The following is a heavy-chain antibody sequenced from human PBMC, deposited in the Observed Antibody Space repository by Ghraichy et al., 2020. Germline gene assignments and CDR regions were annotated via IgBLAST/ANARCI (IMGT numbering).Heavy chain of an antibody. CDR2: ISSSSSYI. J-gene: IGHJ5*02. D-gene: IGHD6-19*01. CDR1: GFTFSSYS. V-gene: IGHV3-21*01. Sequence: GGSLRLSCAASGFTFSSYSMNWVRQAPGKGLEWVSSISSSSSYIYYADSVKGRFTISRDNAKNSLYLQMNSLRAEDTAVYYCARDGADSSGWYNWFDPWGQGTLVTVSS. CDR3: ARDGADSSGWYNWFDP.